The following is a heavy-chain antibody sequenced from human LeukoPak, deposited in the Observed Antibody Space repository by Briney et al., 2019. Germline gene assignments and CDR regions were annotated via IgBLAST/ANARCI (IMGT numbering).Heavy chain of an antibody. V-gene: IGHV1-46*01. Sequence: ASVKVSCKASGYTFTSYFMHWVRQAPGQGLEWMGILNPSGGSTSYAQKFQGRVTMTRDTSTSTVYMELSSLRSEDTAVYYCARDRSGEMATISPFFYYWGQGTLVTVSS. J-gene: IGHJ4*02. D-gene: IGHD5-24*01. CDR1: GYTFTSYF. CDR2: LNPSGGST. CDR3: ARDRSGEMATISPFFYY.